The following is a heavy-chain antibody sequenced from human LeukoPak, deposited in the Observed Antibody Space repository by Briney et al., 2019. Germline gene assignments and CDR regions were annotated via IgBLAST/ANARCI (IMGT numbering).Heavy chain of an antibody. Sequence: SETLSLTCTVSGGSISSNSYSWGWIRQPPGKGLEWIGTVYYSGNTHYNPSLKSRVTISIDTSKNQFSLKLSSVTAADTAVYYCVRGPYGSGISNWFDPWGQGTQVIVSS. CDR3: VRGPYGSGISNWFDP. V-gene: IGHV4-39*07. D-gene: IGHD3-10*01. CDR2: VYYSGNT. J-gene: IGHJ5*02. CDR1: GGSISSNSYS.